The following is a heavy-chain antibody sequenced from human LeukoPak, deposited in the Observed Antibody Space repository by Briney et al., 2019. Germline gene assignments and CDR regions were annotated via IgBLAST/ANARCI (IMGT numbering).Heavy chain of an antibody. CDR1: GGTFSSYA. CDR3: ARVRYSYSTNDY. V-gene: IGHV1-2*06. CDR2: INPNSGGT. J-gene: IGHJ4*02. D-gene: IGHD6-13*01. Sequence: ASVKVSCKASGGTFSSYAISWVRQAPGQGLEWMGRINPNSGGTNYAQKFQGRVTMARDTSISTAYMELSRLRSDDTAVYYCARVRYSYSTNDYWGQGTLVTVSS.